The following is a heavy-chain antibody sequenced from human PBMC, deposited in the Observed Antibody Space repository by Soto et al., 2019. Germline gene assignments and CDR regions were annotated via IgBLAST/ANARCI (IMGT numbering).Heavy chain of an antibody. CDR2: ISGSGGST. J-gene: IGHJ5*02. CDR1: GFTFSSYA. D-gene: IGHD6-19*01. Sequence: EVQLLESGGGLVQPGGSLRLSCAASGFTFSSYAMSWVRQARGKGMEWVSAISGSGGSTYYADSVKGRFTISRDTSTTKLYLQMNSLRAEDTAVYDCEKEQWLFTFDPWCQGTLVIFAS. CDR3: EKEQWLFTFDP. V-gene: IGHV3-23*01.